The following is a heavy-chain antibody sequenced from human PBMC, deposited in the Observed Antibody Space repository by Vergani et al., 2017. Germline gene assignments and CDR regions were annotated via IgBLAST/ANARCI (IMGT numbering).Heavy chain of an antibody. V-gene: IGHV1-69*02. CDR1: GGTFSSYT. CDR2: IIPILGIA. D-gene: IGHD6-13*01. CDR3: ARAAGDSSSCFDA. J-gene: IGHJ5*02. Sequence: QVQLVQSGAEVKKPGSSVKVSCKASGGTFSSYTISWVRQAPGQGLEWMGRIIPILGIANYAQKFQGRVTITADKSTSTAYMELSSLRSEDTAVYYCARAAGDSSSCFDAWGQGTLVTVSS.